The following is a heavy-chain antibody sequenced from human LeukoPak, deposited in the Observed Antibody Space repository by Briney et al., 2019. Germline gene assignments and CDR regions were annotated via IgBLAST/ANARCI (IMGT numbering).Heavy chain of an antibody. Sequence: PSETLSLTCTVSGGSISSYYWSWIRQPPGKGLEWIGYIYYSGSTNYNPSLKSRVTISVDTSKNQFSLKLSSVTAADTAVYYCARAEWFGNSFDYWGQGTLVTVSS. D-gene: IGHD3-10*01. CDR3: ARAEWFGNSFDY. CDR2: IYYSGST. J-gene: IGHJ4*02. V-gene: IGHV4-59*01. CDR1: GGSISSYY.